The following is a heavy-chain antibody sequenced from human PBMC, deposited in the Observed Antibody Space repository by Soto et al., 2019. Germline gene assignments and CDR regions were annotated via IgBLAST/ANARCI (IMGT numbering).Heavy chain of an antibody. CDR2: IYHSGSN. CDR1: GFSISSGGYY. D-gene: IGHD3-10*01. Sequence: TLSLTCAASGFSISSGGYYWSWLRQAPGQGLEWIGYIYHSGSNYNNPYPKRRVTISVDRSKNQFSLKLRSVTAAETAVYYCDRANGEGSQRGYYYYGMDVWGQGTTVTVSS. J-gene: IGHJ6*02. CDR3: DRANGEGSQRGYYYYGMDV. V-gene: IGHV4-30-2*01.